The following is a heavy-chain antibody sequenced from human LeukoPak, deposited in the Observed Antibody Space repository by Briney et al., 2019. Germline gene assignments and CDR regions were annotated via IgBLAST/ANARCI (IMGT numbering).Heavy chain of an antibody. CDR1: GYTFTGYY. V-gene: IGHV1-2*06. CDR2: INPNTGGT. Sequence: ASVKVSCKASGYTFTGYYIHWVRQAPGQGLEWMGRINPNTGGTDYAQKFQGRVTMTRDTSITTAYMELGRLTSDDTAIYYCAKVPPSITAAGNWLGPWGQGALVTVSS. CDR3: AKVPPSITAAGNWLGP. D-gene: IGHD6-13*01. J-gene: IGHJ5*02.